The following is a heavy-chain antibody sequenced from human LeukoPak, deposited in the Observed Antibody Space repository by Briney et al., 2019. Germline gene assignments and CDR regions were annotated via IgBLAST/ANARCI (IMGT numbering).Heavy chain of an antibody. CDR2: ISYDGSNK. V-gene: IGHV3-30*18. J-gene: IGHJ4*02. D-gene: IGHD4-23*01. Sequence: HTGGSLRLSCAASGFTFSSYGMHWVRQAPGKGLEWVAVISYDGSNKYYADSVKGRFTISRDNSKNTLYLQMNSLRAEDTAVYYCAKDLRAIVVTAGPDYWGQGTLVTVSS. CDR1: GFTFSSYG. CDR3: AKDLRAIVVTAGPDY.